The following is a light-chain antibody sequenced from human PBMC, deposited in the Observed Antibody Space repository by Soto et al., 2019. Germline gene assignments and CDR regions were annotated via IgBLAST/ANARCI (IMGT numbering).Light chain of an antibody. CDR2: AS. V-gene: IGKV3-20*01. CDR1: QSVSDSY. Sequence: EIVLTQSPGTLSLSPGERATLSCRASQSVSDSYLAWYQQKPGQAPRLLIYASSRATGIPDRFSGSGSGTYFTLTISRLEPEDFAVYYCQHYGTSALFGPGTKVDIK. CDR3: QHYGTSAL. J-gene: IGKJ3*01.